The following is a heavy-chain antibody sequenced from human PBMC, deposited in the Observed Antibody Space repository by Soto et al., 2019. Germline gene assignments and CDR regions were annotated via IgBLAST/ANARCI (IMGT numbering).Heavy chain of an antibody. D-gene: IGHD2-21*01. CDR3: AASYGPLWQILEH. CDR2: INPDSGDT. Sequence: ASVKVSCKASGYSFVRYYIHWVRQAPGQGLEWMGWINPDSGDTSYQVSFQGRVTMTRDTSLNTAYMDVTGLTSDDTAIYFCAASYGPLWQILEHWGPGTLVTVSS. CDR1: GYSFVRYY. J-gene: IGHJ1*01. V-gene: IGHV1-2*02.